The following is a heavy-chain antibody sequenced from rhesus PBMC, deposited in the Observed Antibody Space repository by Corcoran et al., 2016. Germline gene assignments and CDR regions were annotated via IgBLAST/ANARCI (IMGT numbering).Heavy chain of an antibody. Sequence: QVTLKESGPALVKPTQTLTLTCTFSGFSISTSETGVGWIRQPPGKALEGRASMYWNDEKYSSASLRSRLTSSEDTSKNQVVLTMTSVDPADTTTYLCARIVAPEWRDYFDVWGQGVLVTVSS. CDR3: ARIVAPEWRDYFDV. CDR2: MYWNDEK. CDR1: GFSISTSETG. V-gene: IGHV2-95*01. D-gene: IGHD6-19*01. J-gene: IGHJ4*01.